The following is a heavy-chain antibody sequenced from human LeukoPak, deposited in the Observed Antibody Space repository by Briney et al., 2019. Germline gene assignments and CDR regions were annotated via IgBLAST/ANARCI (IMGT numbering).Heavy chain of an antibody. CDR3: ARALGYYAFYFDH. D-gene: IGHD1-26*01. J-gene: IGHJ4*02. Sequence: SETLSLTWTVSGGPISHYYWSWIRQPSGKGLEWIGYIYQSGTTNYHPSLKSRVTISVDTSKNQFSLKLTSMTAADTAVYYRARALGYYAFYFDHWGQGTLVTVSS. V-gene: IGHV4-59*01. CDR1: GGPISHYY. CDR2: IYQSGTT.